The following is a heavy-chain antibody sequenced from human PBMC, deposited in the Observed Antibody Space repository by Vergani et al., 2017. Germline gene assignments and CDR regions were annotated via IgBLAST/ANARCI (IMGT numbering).Heavy chain of an antibody. Sequence: QVQLQESGPGLVKPSETLSLTCTVSGGSISSYYWSWIRQPPGKGLEWIGYIYYSGSTNYNPSLKSRVTISVDTSKNPFSLKLSAVTAADTAVDYGARAESGSYWRYFDLWGRGTLVTVSS. CDR2: IYYSGST. J-gene: IGHJ2*01. CDR1: GGSISSYY. V-gene: IGHV4-59*01. CDR3: ARAESGSYWRYFDL. D-gene: IGHD1-26*01.